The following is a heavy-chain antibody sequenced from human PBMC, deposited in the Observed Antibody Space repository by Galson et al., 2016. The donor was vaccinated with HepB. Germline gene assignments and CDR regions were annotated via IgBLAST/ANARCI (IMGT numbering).Heavy chain of an antibody. V-gene: IGHV3-21*01. CDR3: ARDGPYSSSVYNWFDP. J-gene: IGHJ5*02. Sequence: SLRLSCAASGFTFSIYTMTWVRQAPGRGLEWVSSISSSSTYIYYADSVKGRFTISRDNAKQSLYLQMDSLRAEDTAVYYCARDGPYSSSVYNWFDPWGQGTLVTVSS. CDR1: GFTFSIYT. CDR2: ISSSSTYI. D-gene: IGHD6-13*01.